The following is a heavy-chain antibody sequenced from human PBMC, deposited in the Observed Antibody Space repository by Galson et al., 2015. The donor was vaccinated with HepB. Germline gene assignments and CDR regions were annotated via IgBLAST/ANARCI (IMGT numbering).Heavy chain of an antibody. CDR1: GFTFSSYG. V-gene: IGHV3-30*18. Sequence: SLRLSCAASGFTFSSYGMHWVRQAPGKGLEWVVVISYDGSDKYYADSVKGRFTISRDNSKNTLYLQMNSLRAEDTAVYYCAKGREFWSGYYAVSPFDYWGQGTLVTVSA. J-gene: IGHJ4*02. CDR3: AKGREFWSGYYAVSPFDY. CDR2: ISYDGSDK. D-gene: IGHD3-3*01.